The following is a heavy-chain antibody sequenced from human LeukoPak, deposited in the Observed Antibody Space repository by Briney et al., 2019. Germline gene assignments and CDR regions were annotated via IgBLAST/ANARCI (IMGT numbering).Heavy chain of an antibody. CDR3: ARRTSSGWYNFDY. D-gene: IGHD6-19*01. CDR1: GFTFTNYA. CDR2: INGDGGST. V-gene: IGHV3-23*01. Sequence: AGGSLRLSCAASGFTFTNYAMSWVRQAPGKGLEWVSSINGDGGSTYYADSVKGRFTISRDNSKNTLYLQMNSLRVEDTAVYYCARRTSSGWYNFDYWGQGTLVTVSS. J-gene: IGHJ4*02.